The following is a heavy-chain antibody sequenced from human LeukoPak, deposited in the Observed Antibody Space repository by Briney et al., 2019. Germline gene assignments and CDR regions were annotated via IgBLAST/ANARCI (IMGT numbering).Heavy chain of an antibody. Sequence: ASVKVSCKAFGYTFTSNYMHWVRQAPGQGPEWMGVISPSGGSTTYAQKFQGRVTLTRDMSTSTDYLELSSLRSEDTAVYYCARDGLPRWYSSGWYLGYWGQGTLVTVSS. CDR3: ARDGLPRWYSSGWYLGY. J-gene: IGHJ4*02. D-gene: IGHD6-19*01. V-gene: IGHV1-46*01. CDR2: ISPSGGST. CDR1: GYTFTSNY.